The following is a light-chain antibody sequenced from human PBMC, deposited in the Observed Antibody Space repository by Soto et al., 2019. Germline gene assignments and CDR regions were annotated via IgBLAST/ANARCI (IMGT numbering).Light chain of an antibody. CDR1: QSISSY. V-gene: IGKV1-39*01. J-gene: IGKJ4*01. CDR3: QQSYSTVT. CDR2: AAS. Sequence: DIQMTQSPSSLSASVGDSVTITCRASQSISSYLNWYQQKPGKAPKLLIYAASSLQSGVPSRFSGSGSGPDFTLTISSLQPEDFATYYCQQSYSTVTFGGGTKVEIK.